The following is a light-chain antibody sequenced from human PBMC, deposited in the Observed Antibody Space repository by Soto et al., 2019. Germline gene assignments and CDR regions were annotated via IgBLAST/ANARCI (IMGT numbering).Light chain of an antibody. Sequence: QSALTQPASVSGSPGRSITISCTGTSSDVGGYNYVSWYQQHPGKAPKLIIYDVSNRPSGVSFRFSGSKSGNTASLSISGLQPEDEADYHCSSYTSSSALGIFGGGTKLTVL. CDR1: SSDVGGYNY. V-gene: IGLV2-14*03. CDR3: SSYTSSSALGI. CDR2: DVS. J-gene: IGLJ2*01.